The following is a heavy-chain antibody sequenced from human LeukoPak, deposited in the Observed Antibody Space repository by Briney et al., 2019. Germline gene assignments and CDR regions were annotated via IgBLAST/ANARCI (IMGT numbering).Heavy chain of an antibody. Sequence: GGSLRLSCAASGFTFNNYGMNWVRRVPGKGLEWLSAISGNAAITYYADSVKGRFFISRDNFRNTLYLEMSSLRADDAAAYYCAKSRLTTAVPAAFDAWGQGTLVIVSP. J-gene: IGHJ4*02. CDR2: ISGNAAIT. V-gene: IGHV3-23*01. CDR3: AKSRLTTAVPAAFDA. D-gene: IGHD4-17*01. CDR1: GFTFNNYG.